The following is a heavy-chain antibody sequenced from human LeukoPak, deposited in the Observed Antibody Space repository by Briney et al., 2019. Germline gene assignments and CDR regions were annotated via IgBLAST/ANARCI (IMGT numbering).Heavy chain of an antibody. J-gene: IGHJ4*02. V-gene: IGHV3-30*02. CDR3: AKDLGGVTKLRLGELSH. Sequence: GGSLRLSCAASGFTFSSYGMHWVRQAPGKGLEWVAFIRYDGSNKYYADSVKGRFTISRDNSKNTLYLQMNSLRAEDTAVYYCAKDLGGVTKLRLGELSHWGQGTLVTVSS. D-gene: IGHD3-16*02. CDR2: IRYDGSNK. CDR1: GFTFSSYG.